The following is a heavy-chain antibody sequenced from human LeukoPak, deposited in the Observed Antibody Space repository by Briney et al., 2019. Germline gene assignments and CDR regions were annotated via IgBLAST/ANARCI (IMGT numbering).Heavy chain of an antibody. V-gene: IGHV1-46*01. CDR2: INSSGGST. D-gene: IGHD3-10*01. Sequence: GASVKVSCKASGYTFTSYYMHWVRQAPGQGLEWMGIINSSGGSTSYAQKFQGRVTMTRDTSTSTVYMELSSLRSEDTAVYYCARDGFWMVRGESDAVDIWGQGTMVTVSS. CDR1: GYTFTSYY. J-gene: IGHJ3*02. CDR3: ARDGFWMVRGESDAVDI.